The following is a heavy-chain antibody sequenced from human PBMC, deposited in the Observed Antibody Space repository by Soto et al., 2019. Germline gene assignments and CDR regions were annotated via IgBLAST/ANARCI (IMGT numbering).Heavy chain of an antibody. D-gene: IGHD1-26*01. V-gene: IGHV1-46*01. CDR1: GFTFSTYY. Sequence: QVQLVQSGAEVWKPGASVKVSCKASGFTFSTYYFHWVRQAPGQGLEWMGVINPYGKMIGYGQKFQGRVTMTSDTYTSTVYMELSRLRSEDTAVYYCVRDNSENDLAWWFDPWGQGTLVTVSS. CDR2: INPYGKMI. CDR3: VRDNSENDLAWWFDP. J-gene: IGHJ5*02.